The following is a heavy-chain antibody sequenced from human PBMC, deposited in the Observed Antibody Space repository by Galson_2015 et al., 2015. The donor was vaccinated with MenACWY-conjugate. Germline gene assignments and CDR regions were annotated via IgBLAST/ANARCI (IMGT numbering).Heavy chain of an antibody. V-gene: IGHV3-23*01. D-gene: IGHD6-13*01. CDR1: GFTFSSYA. J-gene: IGHJ4*02. Sequence: SLRLSCAASGFTFSSYAMGWARQAPGKGLEWVSSISASGSSTYYADSVKGRFTISRDNSKNTLSLQMNSLRAEDTAVYYCANLGGGSWYGGDFWGQGTLVTVSS. CDR2: ISASGSST. CDR3: ANLGGGSWYGGDF.